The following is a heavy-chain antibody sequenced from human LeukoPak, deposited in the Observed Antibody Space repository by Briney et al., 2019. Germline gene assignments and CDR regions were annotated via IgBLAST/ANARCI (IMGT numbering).Heavy chain of an antibody. J-gene: IGHJ6*02. CDR1: GGTFGSYA. V-gene: IGHV1-69*13. CDR3: AADSYSSGFDGIYYYYGMDV. CDR2: IIPIFGTA. D-gene: IGHD6-19*01. Sequence: ASVKVSCKASGGTFGSYAISWVRQAPGQGLEWMGGIIPIFGTANYAQKFQGRVTITADESTSTAYMELSSLRSEDTAVYYCAADSYSSGFDGIYYYYGMDVWGQGTTVTVSS.